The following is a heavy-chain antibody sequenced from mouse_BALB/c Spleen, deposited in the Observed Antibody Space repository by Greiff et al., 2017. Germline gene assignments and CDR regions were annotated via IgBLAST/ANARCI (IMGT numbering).Heavy chain of an antibody. V-gene: IGHV2-9*02. Sequence: QVHVKQSGPGLVAPSQSLSITCTVSGFSLTSYGVHWVRQPPGKGLEWLGVIWAGGSTNYNSALMSRLSISKDNSKSQVFLKMNSLQTDDTAMYYCAREDDYDGGNYYAMDYWGQGTSVTVSA. CDR3: AREDDYDGGNYYAMDY. CDR1: GFSLTSYG. D-gene: IGHD2-4*01. J-gene: IGHJ4*01. CDR2: IWAGGST.